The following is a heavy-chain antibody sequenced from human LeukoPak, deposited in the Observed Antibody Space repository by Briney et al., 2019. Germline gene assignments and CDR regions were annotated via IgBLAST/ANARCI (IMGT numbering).Heavy chain of an antibody. V-gene: IGHV4-59*12. CDR3: ARVNRGYSYGYGAHFDY. CDR2: IDYSGST. D-gene: IGHD5-18*01. CDR1: GDTISSYH. J-gene: IGHJ4*02. Sequence: SCTVSGDTISSYHWTWIRQPPGKRLEWIGYIDYSGSTNYNPSVKSRVTISVDTSKNQFSLKLSSVTAADTAVYYCARVNRGYSYGYGAHFDYWGQGTLVTVSS.